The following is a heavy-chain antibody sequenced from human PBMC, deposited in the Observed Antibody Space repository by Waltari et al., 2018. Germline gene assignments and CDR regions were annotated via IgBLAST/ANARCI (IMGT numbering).Heavy chain of an antibody. V-gene: IGHV1-8*03. D-gene: IGHD2-8*01. CDR1: GYTFTTYD. Sequence: QVQLVQSGTEEKKPGASVKVSCKTSGYTFTTYDIAWVRQTTGQGLEWMGWMNPNSGDTAYAQKFQGRVTFTRNTAISTAYMELNSLISEDTAVYYCARGRGDYLSETYAIIYYWGQGTLVTVSS. J-gene: IGHJ4*02. CDR2: MNPNSGDT. CDR3: ARGRGDYLSETYAIIYY.